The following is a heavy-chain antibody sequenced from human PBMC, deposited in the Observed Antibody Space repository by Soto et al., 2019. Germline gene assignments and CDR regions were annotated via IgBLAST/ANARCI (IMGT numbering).Heavy chain of an antibody. CDR2: ISSSSSYI. CDR1: GFTFSSYS. Sequence: PGGSLRLSCAASGFTFSSYSMNWVRQAPGKGLEWVSSISSSSSYIYYADSVKGRFTISRDNAKNSLYLQMNSLRAEDTAVYYCARDNNWNDLPYYYYGMDVWGQGTTVTVSS. J-gene: IGHJ6*02. D-gene: IGHD1-1*01. V-gene: IGHV3-21*01. CDR3: ARDNNWNDLPYYYYGMDV.